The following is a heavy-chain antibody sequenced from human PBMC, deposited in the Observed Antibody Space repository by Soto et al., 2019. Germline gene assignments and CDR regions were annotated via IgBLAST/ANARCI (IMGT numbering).Heavy chain of an antibody. CDR1: GFTFSDYA. V-gene: IGHV3-23*01. Sequence: EVQLLESGGTLVQPGGSLRLSCAASGFTFSDYAMTWVRQAPGKGLEWVSSIASGGGVPYYADSVKGRFIISRNNSRNTLFLRMDSLRAEDTAVYYCAKGDGRINPRQFDYWGQGTLVTVSS. D-gene: IGHD1-20*01. J-gene: IGHJ4*02. CDR3: AKGDGRINPRQFDY. CDR2: IASGGGVP.